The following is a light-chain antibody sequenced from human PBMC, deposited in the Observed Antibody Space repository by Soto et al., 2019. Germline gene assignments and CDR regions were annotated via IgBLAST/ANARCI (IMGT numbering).Light chain of an antibody. CDR3: QMYVTAPET. V-gene: IGKV1-27*01. J-gene: IGKJ1*01. Sequence: DIQVTQSPSSLSASVGDRLTITCRASQDIGKSLAWYQQRPGKVPKPLIYAASTLHSGVPSRFSGGGSGTHFTLTISNLQPEDVATYYCQMYVTAPETFGQGTKVEIK. CDR2: AAS. CDR1: QDIGKS.